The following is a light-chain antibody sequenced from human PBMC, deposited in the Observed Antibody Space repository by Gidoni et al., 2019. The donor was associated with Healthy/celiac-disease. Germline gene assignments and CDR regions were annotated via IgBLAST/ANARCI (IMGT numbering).Light chain of an antibody. CDR3: QAWDSSTAG. CDR1: KLGDKY. CDR2: QDS. J-gene: IGLJ3*02. V-gene: IGLV3-1*01. Sequence: SYELTQPPSASASPGQTASITCSGDKLGDKYACWYQQKPGQSPVLVIYQDSKRPAGIPERFSGSNSGNTATLTISGTQAMDEADYYGQAWDSSTAGFGGGTKLTVL.